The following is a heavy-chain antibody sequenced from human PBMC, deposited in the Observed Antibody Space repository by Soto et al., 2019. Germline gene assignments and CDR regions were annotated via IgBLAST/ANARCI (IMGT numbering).Heavy chain of an antibody. Sequence: ASVKVSCKASGYTFTSYGISWVRQAPGQGLEWMGWISAYNGNTNYAQKLQGRVTMTTDTSTSTAYMELRSLRSDDTAVYYCARDLVAYYYDSSVYYWGQGTLVTVS. CDR2: ISAYNGNT. D-gene: IGHD3-22*01. CDR3: ARDLVAYYYDSSVYY. J-gene: IGHJ4*02. CDR1: GYTFTSYG. V-gene: IGHV1-18*01.